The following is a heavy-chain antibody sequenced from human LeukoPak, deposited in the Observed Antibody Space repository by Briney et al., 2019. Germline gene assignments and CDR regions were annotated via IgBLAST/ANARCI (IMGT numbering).Heavy chain of an antibody. J-gene: IGHJ4*02. D-gene: IGHD4-17*01. CDR2: ISAYNGNT. CDR3: ARVGTYTYGDYYFDY. V-gene: IGHV1-18*04. CDR1: GYTFTGYY. Sequence: ASVKVSCKASGYTFTGYYMHWVRQAPGQGLEWMGWISAYNGNTNYAQKLQGRVTMTTDTSTSTAYMELRSLRSDDTAVYYCARVGTYTYGDYYFDYWGQGTLVTVSS.